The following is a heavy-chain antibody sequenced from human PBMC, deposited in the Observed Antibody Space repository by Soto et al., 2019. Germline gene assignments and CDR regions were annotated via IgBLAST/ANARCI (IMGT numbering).Heavy chain of an antibody. D-gene: IGHD6-13*01. CDR1: GGSISSGYF. CDR3: ARFAKEENPKLESWYAVDL. V-gene: IGHV4-31*01. Sequence: VQLQESGPGLVKPSQTLSLTCTVSGGSISSGYFWSWIRQHPVKGLEWIGNIYYSGGTYYNPSLETQVAMSGDTSKKQFTQKVNSVTVADTAAYYCARFAKEENPKLESWYAVDLWGQGTLVTVSS. CDR2: IYYSGGT. J-gene: IGHJ5*02.